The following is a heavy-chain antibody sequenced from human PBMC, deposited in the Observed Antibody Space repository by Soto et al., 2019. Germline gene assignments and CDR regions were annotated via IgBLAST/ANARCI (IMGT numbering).Heavy chain of an antibody. V-gene: IGHV3-23*01. Sequence: GGSLRLSCAASGFTFSSYAMHWGRQAPGKGLEWVADIIDSGGSTYYADAVKGRFTISRDNSKSTLYLQMNSLRAEDTAVYYCGKGRSYYYYYGVDVWGQGTTVTVSS. J-gene: IGHJ6*02. CDR2: IIDSGGST. CDR3: GKGRSYYYYYGVDV. D-gene: IGHD1-26*01. CDR1: GFTFSSYA.